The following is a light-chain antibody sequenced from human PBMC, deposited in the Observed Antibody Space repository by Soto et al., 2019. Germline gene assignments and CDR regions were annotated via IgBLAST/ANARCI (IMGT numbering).Light chain of an antibody. V-gene: IGLV1-47*01. Sequence: QSVLTQPPSASGTPGQRVTIYCSGSSSNIGSNYVYWYQQFPETAPKLLIYRDSQRPSGVPDRSSGSKSGTSASLAISGLRSEDEADYYCAAWDDSLTGVVFGGGTKRTVL. J-gene: IGLJ2*01. CDR3: AAWDDSLTGVV. CDR2: RDS. CDR1: SSNIGSNY.